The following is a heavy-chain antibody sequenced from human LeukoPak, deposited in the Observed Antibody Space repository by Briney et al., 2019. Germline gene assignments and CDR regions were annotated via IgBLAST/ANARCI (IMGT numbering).Heavy chain of an antibody. CDR3: ARDHSSYAFDI. V-gene: IGHV3-7*03. D-gene: IGHD6-6*01. J-gene: IGHJ3*02. CDR2: IKQDGIEK. Sequence: VANIKQDGIEKYYVDSVKGRFTISRDNAKNSLYLQMNSLRAEDTAVYYCARDHSSYAFDIWGQGTMVTVSS.